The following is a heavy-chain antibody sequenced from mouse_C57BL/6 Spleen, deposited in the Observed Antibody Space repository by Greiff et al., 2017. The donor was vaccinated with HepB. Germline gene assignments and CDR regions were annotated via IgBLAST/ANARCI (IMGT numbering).Heavy chain of an antibody. D-gene: IGHD2-4*01. CDR1: GYSITSGYD. J-gene: IGHJ3*01. CDR2: ISYSGST. V-gene: IGHV3-1*01. Sequence: EVQLQQSGPGMVKPSQSLSLTCTVTGYSITSGYDWHWIRHVPGNKLEWMGYISYSGSTNYNPSLKSRISITHDTSKNHFFLKLNSVTTEDTATYYYARGDYWFAYWGQGTLVTVSA. CDR3: ARGDYWFAY.